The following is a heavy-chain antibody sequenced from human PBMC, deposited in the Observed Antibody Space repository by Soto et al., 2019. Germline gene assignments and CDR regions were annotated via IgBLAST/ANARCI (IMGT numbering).Heavy chain of an antibody. CDR3: TRTSAAGKYYYGMDV. J-gene: IGHJ6*02. V-gene: IGHV5-51*01. CDR2: IYPGDSDT. D-gene: IGHD6-13*01. CDR1: GYSFTSYW. Sequence: GESLKISCKGSGYSFTSYWIGWVRQMPGKGLEWMGIIYPGDSDTRYSPSFQGQVTISADKSISTAYLQWSSLKASDTAMYYCTRTSAAGKYYYGMDVWGQGTTVTVSS.